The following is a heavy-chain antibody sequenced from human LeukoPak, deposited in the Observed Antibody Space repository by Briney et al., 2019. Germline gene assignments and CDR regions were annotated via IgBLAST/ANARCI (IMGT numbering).Heavy chain of an antibody. Sequence: ASVKVSCKASGYTFTGYYMHWVRQAPGQGLEWMGWINPNSGGTNYAQKFQGRVTMTRDTSISTAYMELSRLRSDDTAVYYCARGYYDSSGYYPENWFDPWGQGTLVTVSS. J-gene: IGHJ5*02. D-gene: IGHD3-22*01. CDR3: ARGYYDSSGYYPENWFDP. CDR1: GYTFTGYY. V-gene: IGHV1-2*02. CDR2: INPNSGGT.